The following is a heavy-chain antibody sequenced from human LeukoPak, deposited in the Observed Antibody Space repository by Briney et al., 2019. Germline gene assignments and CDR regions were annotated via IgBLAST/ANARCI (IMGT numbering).Heavy chain of an antibody. CDR1: GGSISSYY. CDR3: ARDRRKNSSSRFDY. D-gene: IGHD6-13*01. V-gene: IGHV4-59*01. Sequence: SETLSLTCTVSGGSISSYYWSWIRQPPGKGLEWIGYIYYSGSTNYNPSLKSRVTISVDTSKNQFSLKLSSVTAADTAVYYCARDRRKNSSSRFDYWGQGTLVTVSS. CDR2: IYYSGST. J-gene: IGHJ4*02.